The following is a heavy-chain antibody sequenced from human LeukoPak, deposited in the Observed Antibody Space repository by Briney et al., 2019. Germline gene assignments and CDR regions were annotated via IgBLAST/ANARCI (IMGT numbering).Heavy chain of an antibody. CDR2: IYHSGST. CDR1: GGSISSGGYY. J-gene: IGHJ4*02. V-gene: IGHV4-30-2*01. Sequence: SETLSLTCTVSGGSISSGGYYWSWIRQPPGKGLEWIGYIYHSGSTYYNPSLKSRVTISVDRSKNQFSLKLSSVTAADTAVYYCARAAAIDPDSWGQGTLVTVSS. D-gene: IGHD6-13*01. CDR3: ARAAAIDPDS.